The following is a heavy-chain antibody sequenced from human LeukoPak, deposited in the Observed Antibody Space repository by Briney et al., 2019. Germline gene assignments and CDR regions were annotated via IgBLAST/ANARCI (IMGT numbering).Heavy chain of an antibody. CDR3: ARESRSVNYFYYMDV. D-gene: IGHD2-15*01. Sequence: SETLSLTCTVSGGSISSSSFYWGWIRQSPGKGLEWLGSIHYIGSTSYNPSLQSRVTISVDTSRNQFSLKLTSVTAADTAVYFCARESRSVNYFYYMDVWGKGTTVTVSS. CDR2: IHYIGST. V-gene: IGHV4-39*07. CDR1: GGSISSSSFY. J-gene: IGHJ6*03.